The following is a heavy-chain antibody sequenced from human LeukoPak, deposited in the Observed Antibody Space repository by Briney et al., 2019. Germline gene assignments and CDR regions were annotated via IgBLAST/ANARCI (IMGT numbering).Heavy chain of an antibody. CDR2: IIPIFNTA. D-gene: IGHD6-19*01. J-gene: IGHJ4*02. Sequence: SVKVSCKASGGTFSSYAISWVRQAPGQGLEWMGGIIPIFNTANYAQKLQGRVTITAVESTSTAYMELSSLRSEDTAVYYCARDYSSGWDPSDWGQGALVTVSS. CDR3: ARDYSSGWDPSD. V-gene: IGHV1-69*13. CDR1: GGTFSSYA.